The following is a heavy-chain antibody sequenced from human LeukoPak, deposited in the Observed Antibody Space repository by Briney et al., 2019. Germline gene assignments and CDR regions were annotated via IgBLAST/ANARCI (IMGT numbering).Heavy chain of an antibody. CDR1: GGSISSSSYY. Sequence: SETLSLTCTVSGGSISSSSYYWGWIRQPPGKGLEWIGSIYYSGSTYYNPSLKSRVTISVDTSKNQFSLKLSSVTAADTAVYYCARVPRLLWPEGWFDPWGQGTLVTVSS. V-gene: IGHV4-39*07. CDR3: ARVPRLLWPEGWFDP. J-gene: IGHJ5*02. D-gene: IGHD3-10*01. CDR2: IYYSGST.